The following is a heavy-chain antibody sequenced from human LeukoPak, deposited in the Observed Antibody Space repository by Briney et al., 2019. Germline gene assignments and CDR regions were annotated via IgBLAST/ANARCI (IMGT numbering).Heavy chain of an antibody. CDR3: ATSRRFGEDYFDY. J-gene: IGHJ4*02. V-gene: IGHV4-59*01. CDR1: GASIRSYY. D-gene: IGHD3-3*01. Sequence: PSETLSLTCTVSGASIRSYYWSWIRQPPGKGLEWIGYMYNSGSTNYNPSLKSRVTTSVDTSKNQLSLKLSSVTAADTAVYYCATSRRFGEDYFDYWGQGTLVTVSS. CDR2: MYNSGST.